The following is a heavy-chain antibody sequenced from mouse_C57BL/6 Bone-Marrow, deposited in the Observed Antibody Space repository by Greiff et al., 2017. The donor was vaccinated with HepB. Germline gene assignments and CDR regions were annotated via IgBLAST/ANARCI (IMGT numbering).Heavy chain of an antibody. CDR3: ARSYYYGSFPDY. CDR1: GFTFSSYG. J-gene: IGHJ2*01. V-gene: IGHV5-6*02. Sequence: DVKLVESGGDLVKPGGSLKLSCAASGFTFSSYGMSWVRQTPDKRLEWVATISSGGSYTYYPDSVKGRFTIYRDNAKNTLYLQMSSLKSEDTAMYYCARSYYYGSFPDYWGQGTTLTVSS. CDR2: ISSGGSYT. D-gene: IGHD1-1*01.